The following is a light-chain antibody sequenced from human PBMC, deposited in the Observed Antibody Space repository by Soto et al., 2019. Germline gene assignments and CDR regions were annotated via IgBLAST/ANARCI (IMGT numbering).Light chain of an antibody. CDR1: QSLSSSY. CDR3: QRFRPSLPSP. CDR2: GTS. V-gene: IGKV3-20*01. Sequence: EIVLTQSPGTLSLSPGERATLSCRASQSLSSSYLAWYQQKPGQAPRLLIYGTSIRATGIPDRFSGSGSGTDFTLTITRLEPEDFAVYCCQRFRPSLPSPLGPGTSVAIK. J-gene: IGKJ3*01.